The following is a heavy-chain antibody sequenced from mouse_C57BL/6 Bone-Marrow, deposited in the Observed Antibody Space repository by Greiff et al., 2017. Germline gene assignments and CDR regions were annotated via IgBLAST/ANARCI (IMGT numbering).Heavy chain of an antibody. CDR1: GYTFTSYG. D-gene: IGHD1-1*01. V-gene: IGHV1-81*01. CDR3: AREGNLLRAY. CDR2: ISPRSGNT. J-gene: IGHJ3*01. Sequence: QVQLKQSGAELARPGASVKLSCKASGYTFTSYGISWVKQRTGQGLEWIGEISPRSGNTYYNEKFKGKATLTADKSSSTAYMELRSLTSEDSAVYFCAREGNLLRAYWGQGTLVTVSA.